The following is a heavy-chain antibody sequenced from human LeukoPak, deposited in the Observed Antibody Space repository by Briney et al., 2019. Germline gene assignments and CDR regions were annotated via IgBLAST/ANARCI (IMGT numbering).Heavy chain of an antibody. CDR2: IHNNGNN. D-gene: IGHD4-11*01. J-gene: IGHJ6*03. Sequence: SETLSLTCAVSGDSLTNDYWPWIRQPPGKGLEWVGFIHNNGNNRYNPSLKRRVTISLETAKKQFSLKLSSVTAADTAVYYCARTVRDTTTVRLTPFYYHMDVWGKGTSVIVSS. CDR1: GDSLTNDY. V-gene: IGHV4-59*01. CDR3: ARTVRDTTTVRLTPFYYHMDV.